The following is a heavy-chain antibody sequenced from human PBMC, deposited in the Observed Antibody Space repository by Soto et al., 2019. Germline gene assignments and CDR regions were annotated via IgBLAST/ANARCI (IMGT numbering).Heavy chain of an antibody. J-gene: IGHJ4*02. Sequence: EVQLLESGGGLVLPGGSLKLSFEGPGFTPTTTPLSWFRQPPGKGLEWVTTISGTASRTYYVDSVKGRFFISRDNAKNTVTLQMNNLTLDDTAVYYCATSFRYFDNWGQGTRVTVSS. CDR1: GFTPTTTP. V-gene: IGHV3-23*01. D-gene: IGHD3-9*01. CDR2: ISGTASRT. CDR3: ATSFRYFDN.